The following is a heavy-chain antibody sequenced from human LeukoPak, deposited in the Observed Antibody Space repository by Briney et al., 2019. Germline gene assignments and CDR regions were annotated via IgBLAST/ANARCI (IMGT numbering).Heavy chain of an antibody. CDR1: GFTFSSYS. V-gene: IGHV3-9*01. CDR3: AKSHYGSGTEDYFDY. Sequence: GGSLRLSCAASGFTFSSYSMNWVRQAPGKGLEWVSGISWNSGSIGYADSVKGRFTISRDNAKNSLYLQMNSLRAEDTALYYCAKSHYGSGTEDYFDYWGQGTLVTVSS. CDR2: ISWNSGSI. J-gene: IGHJ4*02. D-gene: IGHD3-10*01.